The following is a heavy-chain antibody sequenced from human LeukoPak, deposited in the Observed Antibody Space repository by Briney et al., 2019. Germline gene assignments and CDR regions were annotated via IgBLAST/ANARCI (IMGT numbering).Heavy chain of an antibody. CDR2: IYYSGIT. Sequence: QSSETLSLTCTVSGGSISTYYWSWIRQSPGRGLEWIGYIYYSGITKYNPSLKSRVTISVDTSTNQFSLRLSSVTAADTAVYYCARGYYYDSSGYFLDFWGQGTLVTVSS. V-gene: IGHV4-59*01. CDR3: ARGYYYDSSGYFLDF. J-gene: IGHJ4*02. D-gene: IGHD3-22*01. CDR1: GGSISTYY.